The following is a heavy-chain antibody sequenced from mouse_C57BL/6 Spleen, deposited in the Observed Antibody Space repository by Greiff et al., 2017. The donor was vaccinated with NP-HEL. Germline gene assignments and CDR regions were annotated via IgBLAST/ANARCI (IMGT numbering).Heavy chain of an antibody. Sequence: QVQLPPSGAELVRPGTSVTVSCKASGYAFTNYLIEWVKQRPGQGLEWIGVINPGSGGTNYNEQFKGKATLTADKSSSPAYMQLSSLTSEDSAVYFCARGEYSATLVEGFDYWGQGTTLTVSS. J-gene: IGHJ2*01. CDR1: GYAFTNYL. CDR3: ARGEYSATLVEGFDY. D-gene: IGHD1-1*01. CDR2: INPGSGGT. V-gene: IGHV1-54*01.